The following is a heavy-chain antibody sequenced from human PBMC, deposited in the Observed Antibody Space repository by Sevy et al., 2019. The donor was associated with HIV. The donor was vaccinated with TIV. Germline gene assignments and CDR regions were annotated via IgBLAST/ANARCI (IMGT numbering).Heavy chain of an antibody. CDR2: INSDGSST. D-gene: IGHD6-13*01. CDR3: ARVGIAAAGDYYYYMDV. V-gene: IGHV3-74*01. Sequence: GGSLRLSCAASGFTFSSYWMHWVRQAPGKGLVWVSRINSDGSSTSYADSVKGRFTISRDNAKNTLYLQMNSLRAEDTAVYYCARVGIAAAGDYYYYMDVWGKGTTLTVSS. J-gene: IGHJ6*03. CDR1: GFTFSSYW.